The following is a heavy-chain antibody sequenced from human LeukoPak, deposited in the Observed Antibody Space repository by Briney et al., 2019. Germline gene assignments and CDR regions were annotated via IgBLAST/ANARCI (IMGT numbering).Heavy chain of an antibody. Sequence: PGGSLRLSCAASGFTVSSNYMSWVRQAPGKGLEWVSVIYSGGSTYYADSVEGRFTISRDNSKNTLYLQMNSLRAEDTAVYYCARDSPTGIAAAGTVDYWGQGTLVTVSS. J-gene: IGHJ4*02. CDR2: IYSGGST. CDR1: GFTVSSNY. V-gene: IGHV3-53*01. CDR3: ARDSPTGIAAAGTVDY. D-gene: IGHD6-13*01.